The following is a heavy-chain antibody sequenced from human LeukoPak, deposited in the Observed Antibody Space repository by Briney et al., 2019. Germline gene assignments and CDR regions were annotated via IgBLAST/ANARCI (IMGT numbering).Heavy chain of an antibody. D-gene: IGHD3-22*01. J-gene: IGHJ4*02. CDR3: ARDSSGYQ. CDR2: ISSSGSIT. CDR1: GFTFSSYE. Sequence: GGSLRLSCSASGFTFSSYEMKWVRQAPGKGLEWVSYISSSGSITYYADSVKGRFTISRDNAKNSLYLEMNSLRVEDTAVYYCARDSSGYQWGQGTLVTVSS. V-gene: IGHV3-48*03.